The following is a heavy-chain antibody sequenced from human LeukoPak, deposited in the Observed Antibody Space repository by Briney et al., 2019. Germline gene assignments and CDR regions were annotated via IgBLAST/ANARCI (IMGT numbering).Heavy chain of an antibody. CDR2: ISHDGSNK. Sequence: KAGGSLRLSCVVSAFTFSGYSMHWLRQAPGKGLEGVAFISHDGSNKYCADPLKGRFTISRDNSKNTLFLQMNSLRPEETAVYYCARVGYDYNWYDAFDIWGQGTMVTVSS. V-gene: IGHV3-30*04. D-gene: IGHD1-1*01. CDR3: ARVGYDYNWYDAFDI. CDR1: AFTFSGYS. J-gene: IGHJ3*02.